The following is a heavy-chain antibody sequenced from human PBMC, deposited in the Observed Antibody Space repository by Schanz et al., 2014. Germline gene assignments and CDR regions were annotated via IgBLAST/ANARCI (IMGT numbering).Heavy chain of an antibody. Sequence: VQLLDSGGGLVQPGGSLRLSCAASGFTFRDYYMSWIRQAPGKGLEWVSYISGTTTYTNYADSVKGRFTISRDNSKNTLYLQMNSLRADDTAVYFCARAHGNNWYGKGLDYWGQGTQVTVSS. V-gene: IGHV3-11*06. CDR1: GFTFRDYY. J-gene: IGHJ4*02. CDR2: ISGTTTYT. CDR3: ARAHGNNWYGKGLDY. D-gene: IGHD1-1*01.